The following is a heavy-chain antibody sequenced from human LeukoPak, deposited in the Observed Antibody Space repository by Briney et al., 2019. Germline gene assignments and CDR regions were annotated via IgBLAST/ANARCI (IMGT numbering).Heavy chain of an antibody. J-gene: IGHJ3*02. CDR2: LNSDGSST. CDR1: GFTFSSYW. D-gene: IGHD1-7*01. V-gene: IGHV3-74*01. CDR3: ATGNYHAFDI. Sequence: GGSLRLSRAASGFTFSSYWMHWVRQAPGKGLVWVSCLNSDGSSTRYADSVRGRFTISRDNAKNTLYLQMNSLRAEDTAVYYCATGNYHAFDIWGQGTMVTVPS.